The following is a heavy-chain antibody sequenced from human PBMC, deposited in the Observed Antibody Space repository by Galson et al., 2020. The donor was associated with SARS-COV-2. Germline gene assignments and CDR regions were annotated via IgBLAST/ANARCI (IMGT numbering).Heavy chain of an antibody. J-gene: IGHJ6*02. D-gene: IGHD5-18*01. V-gene: IGHV3-9*01. CDR2: ISWNSGNI. CDR3: AKEKDSFGSYFYYGMDV. Sequence: GGSLRLSCAASGFTFDDYAMPWVRQTPGKGLEWVSGISWNSGNIGYADSVKGRFTISRDNAKNSLYLQMNSLRAEDTALYYCAKEKDSFGSYFYYGMDVWGQGTTVTVSS. CDR1: GFTFDDYA.